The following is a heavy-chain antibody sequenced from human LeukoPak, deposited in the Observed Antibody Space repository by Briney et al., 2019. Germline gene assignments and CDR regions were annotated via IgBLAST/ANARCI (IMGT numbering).Heavy chain of an antibody. V-gene: IGHV1-69*05. CDR3: ARDSSPEYCGGDRSSYYFDY. D-gene: IGHD2-21*02. CDR1: GGTFSSYA. CDR2: IIPIFGTA. Sequence: SVKVSCKASGGTFSSYAISWVRQAPGQGLEWMGRIIPIFGTANYAQKFQGRVTITTDESTSTAYMELRRLRSEDTAVYYCARDSSPEYCGGDRSSYYFDYWGQGTLVTVSS. J-gene: IGHJ4*02.